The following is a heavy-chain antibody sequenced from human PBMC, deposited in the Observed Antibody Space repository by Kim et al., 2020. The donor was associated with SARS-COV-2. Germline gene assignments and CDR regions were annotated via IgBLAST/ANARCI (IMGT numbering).Heavy chain of an antibody. CDR1: GYSFTSYW. CDR2: IDPSDSYT. CDR3: ARADYYDSRSNYYYYGMDV. Sequence: GESLKISCKGSGYSFTSYWISWVRQMPGKGLEWMGRIDPSDSYTNYSPSFQGHVTISADKSISTAYLQWSSLKASDTAMYYCARADYYDSRSNYYYYGMDVWGQGTTVTVSS. J-gene: IGHJ6*02. D-gene: IGHD3-22*01. V-gene: IGHV5-10-1*01.